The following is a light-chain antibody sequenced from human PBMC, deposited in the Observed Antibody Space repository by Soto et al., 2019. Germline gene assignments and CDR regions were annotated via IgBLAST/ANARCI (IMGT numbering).Light chain of an antibody. CDR1: QSINDN. J-gene: IGKJ4*01. V-gene: IGKV3-15*01. Sequence: EIVMTQSPATLSVSPGERATLSCRASQSINDNLAWYQQKPGQAPSLLMFRTSTRATGFPARFRASGSGTEFNLTISSLQSQDFAIYHCQQYKNWPSATFGGGTKVDIK. CDR3: QQYKNWPSAT. CDR2: RTS.